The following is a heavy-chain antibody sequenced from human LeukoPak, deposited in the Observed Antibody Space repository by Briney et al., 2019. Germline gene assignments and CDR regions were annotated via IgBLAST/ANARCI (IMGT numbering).Heavy chain of an antibody. V-gene: IGHV3-23*01. Sequence: AGGSLRLSCAASGFTFGGSTMAWVRQTPRKGLEWLSGILADADGGRTYYADSVKGRFTISRDNSKNTLYLQMNNLRADDTAVYFCAKDLNYGDGRWEFDPWGQGTLVTV. CDR1: GFTFGGST. CDR2: ILADADGGRT. CDR3: AKDLNYGDGRWEFDP. J-gene: IGHJ5*02. D-gene: IGHD4-17*01.